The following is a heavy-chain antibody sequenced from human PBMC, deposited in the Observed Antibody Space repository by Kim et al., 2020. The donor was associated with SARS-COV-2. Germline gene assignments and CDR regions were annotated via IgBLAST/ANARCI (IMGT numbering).Heavy chain of an antibody. CDR2: INGGNGNT. V-gene: IGHV1-3*01. CDR3: ARESITIFGVAYYYFDY. Sequence: ASVKVSCKASGYTFTSYAMHWVRQAPGQRLEWMGWINGGNGNTKYSQKFQGRVTITRDTSASTAYMELSSLRSEDTAVYYCARESITIFGVAYYYFDYWGQEPWSPSPQ. CDR1: GYTFTSYA. J-gene: IGHJ4*01. D-gene: IGHD3-3*01.